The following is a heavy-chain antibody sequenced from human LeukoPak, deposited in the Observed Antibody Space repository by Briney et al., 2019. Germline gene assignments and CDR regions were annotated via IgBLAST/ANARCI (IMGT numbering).Heavy chain of an antibody. CDR3: AREPFDYGDSGGGLDY. CDR2: ISSNGGST. J-gene: IGHJ4*02. D-gene: IGHD4-17*01. Sequence: GGSLRLSCSASGFTFSSYAMHWVRQAPGKGLEYVSAISSNGGSTYYADSVRGRFTISRDNAKNSLYLQMNSLRAEDTAVYYCAREPFDYGDSGGGLDYWGQGTLVTVSS. CDR1: GFTFSSYA. V-gene: IGHV3-64*04.